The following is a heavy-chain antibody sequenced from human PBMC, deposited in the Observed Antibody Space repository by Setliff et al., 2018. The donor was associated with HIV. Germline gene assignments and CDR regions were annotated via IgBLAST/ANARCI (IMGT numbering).Heavy chain of an antibody. Sequence: GESLKISCKGSGYSFTKYWIAWVRQTPGKGLEWMGIISPSDSDTRHSPSFQGQVTMSADKSVSTAYLQWSSLRAADTAVYYCARADCGGDCYLPYYFDHWGQGALVTVSS. CDR2: ISPSDSDT. J-gene: IGHJ4*02. V-gene: IGHV5-51*01. D-gene: IGHD2-21*02. CDR3: ARADCGGDCYLPYYFDH. CDR1: GYSFTKYW.